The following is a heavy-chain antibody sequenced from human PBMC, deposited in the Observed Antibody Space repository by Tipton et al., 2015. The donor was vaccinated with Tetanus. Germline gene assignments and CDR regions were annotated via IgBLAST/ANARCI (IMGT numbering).Heavy chain of an antibody. CDR3: ARLTGHSMDVVDYYYFGRDV. Sequence: TLSLTCTVSGGSMSNNYWSWIRQPPGKGLEWIAYIFHSGSTNYSPSLKSRVAISMDTSKNQISLKLSSVTAADTAVYYCARLTGHSMDVVDYYYFGRDVWGQGTKFTVS. J-gene: IGHJ6*02. D-gene: IGHD2-21*01. CDR2: IFHSGST. V-gene: IGHV4-59*01. CDR1: GGSMSNNY.